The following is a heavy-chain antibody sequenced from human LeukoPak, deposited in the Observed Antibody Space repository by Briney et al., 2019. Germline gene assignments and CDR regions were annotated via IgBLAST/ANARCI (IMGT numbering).Heavy chain of an antibody. J-gene: IGHJ6*03. Sequence: GGSLRLSCAASGFTVSSNYMSWVRQAPGKGLEWVSVIYSGGSTYYADSVKGRFTISRDNAKNSLYLQMNSLRAEDTAVYYCARVPGRGDGGYYYYYMDVWGKGTTVTVSS. CDR3: ARVPGRGDGGYYYYYMDV. CDR1: GFTVSSNY. V-gene: IGHV3-53*01. D-gene: IGHD6-13*01. CDR2: IYSGGST.